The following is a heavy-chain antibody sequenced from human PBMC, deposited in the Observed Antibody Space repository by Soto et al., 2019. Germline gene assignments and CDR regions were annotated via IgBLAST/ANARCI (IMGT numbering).Heavy chain of an antibody. V-gene: IGHV3-48*01. D-gene: IGHD4-17*01. CDR3: VNGDYY. CDR2: INRDFNK. Sequence: EEQLVESGGGLVQPGGSLRLSCAASGFTFSNHVMNWVRQAPGRGLEWVSSINRDFNKYYADSVKGRFTISRDNAKDSLYLQMNSLRADDTAVYYCVNGDYYVGQGTLVTVSS. J-gene: IGHJ4*02. CDR1: GFTFSNHV.